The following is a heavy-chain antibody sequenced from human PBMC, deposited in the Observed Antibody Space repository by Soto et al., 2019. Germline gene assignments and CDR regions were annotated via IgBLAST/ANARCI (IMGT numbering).Heavy chain of an antibody. CDR2: ISYDGSNK. V-gene: IGHV3-30*18. D-gene: IGHD2-15*01. CDR1: GFTFSSYG. CDR3: AKDRAADY. J-gene: IGHJ4*02. Sequence: LRLSCAASGFTFSSYGMHWVRQAPGKGLEWVAVISYDGSNKYYADSVKGRFTISRDNSKNTLYLQMNSLRAEDTAVYYCAKDRAADYWGQGTLVTVSS.